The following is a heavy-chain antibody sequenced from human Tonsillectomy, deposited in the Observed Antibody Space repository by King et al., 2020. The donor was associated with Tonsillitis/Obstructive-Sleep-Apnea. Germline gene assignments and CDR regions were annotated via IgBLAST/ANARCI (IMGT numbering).Heavy chain of an antibody. V-gene: IGHV3-48*03. D-gene: IGHD5-24*01. CDR1: GFIFSSFE. CDR3: ARDRVRSDGYKEFDY. J-gene: IGHJ4*02. Sequence: VQLVESGGGLVQPGGSLRLSCAASGFIFSSFEMNWVRQAPGKGLQWVSYISSSGSTIYYADSVKGRFTISRDNAKNSLYLQMNSLRAEDTAVYYCARDRVRSDGYKEFDYWGQGTLVTVSS. CDR2: ISSSGSTI.